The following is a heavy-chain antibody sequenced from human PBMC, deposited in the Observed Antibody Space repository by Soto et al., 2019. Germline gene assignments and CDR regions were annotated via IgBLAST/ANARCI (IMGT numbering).Heavy chain of an antibody. Sequence: RLSCAASGFIISSSGMSWVRQAPGKGLEWVSAISGSGDNTYYADSVKGRFTVSRDNSKNPLYLQMNSLRADDTAVYYCAKDRRSRWYSYFDYWGQGTVVTVS. V-gene: IGHV3-23*01. CDR1: GFIISSSG. CDR2: ISGSGDNT. D-gene: IGHD6-13*01. CDR3: AKDRRSRWYSYFDY. J-gene: IGHJ4*02.